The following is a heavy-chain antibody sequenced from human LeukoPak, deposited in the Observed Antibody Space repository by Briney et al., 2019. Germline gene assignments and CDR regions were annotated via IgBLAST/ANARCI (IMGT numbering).Heavy chain of an antibody. CDR1: GFTFSSYE. Sequence: GGSLRLSCAASGFTFSSYEINWVRQAPGKGLEWVSYISSSGSTIKYADSVKGRFTISRDNSKNTLYLQMNSLRAEDTAVYYCAKHTYYDILTGAFDIWGQGTMVTVSS. V-gene: IGHV3-48*03. CDR3: AKHTYYDILTGAFDI. J-gene: IGHJ3*02. CDR2: ISSSGSTI. D-gene: IGHD3-9*01.